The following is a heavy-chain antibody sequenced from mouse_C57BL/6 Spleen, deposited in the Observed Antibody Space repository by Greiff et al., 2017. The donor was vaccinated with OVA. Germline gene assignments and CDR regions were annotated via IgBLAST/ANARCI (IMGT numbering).Heavy chain of an antibody. V-gene: IGHV1-15*01. Sequence: QVQLKESGAELVRPGASVTLSCKASGYTFTDYEMHWVKQTPVHGLEWIGAIDPETGGTAYNQKFKGKAILTADKSSSTAYMELRSLTSEDSAVYYCTKRLAMDYWGQGTSVTVSS. J-gene: IGHJ4*01. D-gene: IGHD2-12*01. CDR2: IDPETGGT. CDR3: TKRLAMDY. CDR1: GYTFTDYE.